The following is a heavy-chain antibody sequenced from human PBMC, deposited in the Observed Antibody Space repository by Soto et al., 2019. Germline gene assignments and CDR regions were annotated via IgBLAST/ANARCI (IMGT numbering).Heavy chain of an antibody. CDR3: ARARWYDAFDV. Sequence: SETLSLTCAVSGFFISSGNYWGWIRKPPGKGLEWIGSIFHGGNTYYNPSLNSRVTISVDMSKNQFSLKLNSVPAADTAVYYCARARWYDAFDVWGQGTVVTVSS. CDR1: GFFISSGNY. CDR2: IFHGGNT. D-gene: IGHD2-15*01. J-gene: IGHJ3*01. V-gene: IGHV4-38-2*01.